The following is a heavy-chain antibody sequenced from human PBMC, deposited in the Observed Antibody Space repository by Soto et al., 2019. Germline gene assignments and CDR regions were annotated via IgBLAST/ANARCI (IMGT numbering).Heavy chain of an antibody. D-gene: IGHD6-19*01. Sequence: PSETLSLTCTVFGASISSDYWSWIRQPPGGGLEWIAYLYNSGNANYNSSLKSRVTVSIDTSKNQFSLKLSSVTAADTAVYYCARAHRSGWAWGPGDLVTVSS. CDR2: LYNSGNA. V-gene: IGHV4-59*01. CDR3: ARAHRSGWA. J-gene: IGHJ5*02. CDR1: GASISSDY.